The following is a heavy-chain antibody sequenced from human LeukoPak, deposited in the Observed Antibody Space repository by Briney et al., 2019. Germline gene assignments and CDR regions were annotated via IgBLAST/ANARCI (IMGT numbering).Heavy chain of an antibody. Sequence: SETLSLTCTVSGGSISSSSYYWGWIRQPPGKGLEWIGSIYYSGSTYCNPSLKSRVTISVDTSKNQFSLKLSSVTAADTAVYYCARVSGYDWESFYDYWGQGTLVTVSS. J-gene: IGHJ4*02. D-gene: IGHD5-12*01. CDR3: ARVSGYDWESFYDY. CDR2: IYYSGST. CDR1: GGSISSSSYY. V-gene: IGHV4-39*07.